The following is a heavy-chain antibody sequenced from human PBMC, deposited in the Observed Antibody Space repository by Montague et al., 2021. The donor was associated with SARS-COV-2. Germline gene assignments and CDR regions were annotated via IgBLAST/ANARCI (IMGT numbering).Heavy chain of an antibody. D-gene: IGHD6-13*01. CDR2: ISRSRSYI. V-gene: IGHV3-21*01. CDR3: ASSRAAGTVYYNYGMDV. CDR1: GFTFSSYS. Sequence: SLRLSCAASGFTFSSYSMNWVRQAPGRGLEWVSSISRSRSYIYYADSVKGRFTISRDNAKNSLYLQMNSLRAEDTAVYYCASSRAAGTVYYNYGMDVWGQGTTVTVSS. J-gene: IGHJ6*02.